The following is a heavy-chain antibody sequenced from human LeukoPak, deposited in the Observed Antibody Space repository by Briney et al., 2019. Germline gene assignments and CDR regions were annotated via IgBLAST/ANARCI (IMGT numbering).Heavy chain of an antibody. J-gene: IGHJ4*02. V-gene: IGHV1-2*02. CDR1: GYTFTGYY. CDR2: INPNSGGT. CDR3: ARSLGYYYDSSGYYLGY. Sequence: ASVKVSCKTSGYTFTGYYTHWVRQAPGQGLEWMGWINPNSGGTNYAQKFQGRVTMTRDTSISTAYMELSRLRSDDTAVYYCARSLGYYYDSSGYYLGYWGQGTLVTVSS. D-gene: IGHD3-22*01.